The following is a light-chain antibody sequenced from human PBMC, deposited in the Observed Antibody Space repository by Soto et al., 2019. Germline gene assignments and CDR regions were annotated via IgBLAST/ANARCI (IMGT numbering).Light chain of an antibody. Sequence: EIVLTQSPGTLSLSPGERATLSCRASQTLTSNYLAWYQHKPGQAPRLLIYGGSSRATGVPDRFSGSGSGTDFTLTISRLEPEDFAVYYCQQYGSSPLTFGPGTKVDIE. CDR1: QTLTSNY. CDR3: QQYGSSPLT. J-gene: IGKJ3*01. V-gene: IGKV3-20*01. CDR2: GGS.